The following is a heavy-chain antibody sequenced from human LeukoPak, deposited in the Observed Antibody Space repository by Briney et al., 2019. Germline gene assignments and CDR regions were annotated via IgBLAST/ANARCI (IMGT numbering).Heavy chain of an antibody. CDR2: ISSSSSYI. V-gene: IGHV3-21*01. CDR3: ARESRKGSSWYSDRAFDI. Sequence: PGGSLRLSCAASGFTFSSYSMNWVRQAPGKGLEWVSSISSSSSYIYYADSVKGRFTISRDNAKNSLYLQMNSLRAEDTAVYYCARESRKGSSWYSDRAFDIWGQGTMVTVSS. J-gene: IGHJ3*02. CDR1: GFTFSSYS. D-gene: IGHD6-13*01.